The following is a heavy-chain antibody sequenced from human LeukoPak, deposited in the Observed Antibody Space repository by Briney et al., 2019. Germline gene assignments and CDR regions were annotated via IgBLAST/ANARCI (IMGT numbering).Heavy chain of an antibody. J-gene: IGHJ3*02. CDR2: IYYSGST. CDR1: GGSISSYY. D-gene: IGHD1-7*01. Sequence: PSETLSLTCTVSGGSISSYYWGWIRQPPGKGLEWIGYIYYSGSTNYNPSLKSRVTISVDTSKNQFSLKLSSVTAADTAVYYCARLKLTPHAFDIWGQGTMVTVSS. V-gene: IGHV4-59*01. CDR3: ARLKLTPHAFDI.